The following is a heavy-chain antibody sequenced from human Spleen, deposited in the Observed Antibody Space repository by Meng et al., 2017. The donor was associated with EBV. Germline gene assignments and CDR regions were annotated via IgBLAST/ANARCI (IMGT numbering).Heavy chain of an antibody. V-gene: IGHV4-39*07. CDR2: IYYEGSS. Sequence: QLPLTGSCPGLAQPLETPYLRCCVSGGTISRGGYYWGWVRQPPGKGLEWIANIYYEGSSYYNPSLKGRVAISIDTSQNQFSLEVRSVTAADTAVYYCARVDGDNKNRVDSWGRGTLVTVSS. CDR1: GGTISRGGYY. CDR3: ARVDGDNKNRVDS. J-gene: IGHJ4*02. D-gene: IGHD1-14*01.